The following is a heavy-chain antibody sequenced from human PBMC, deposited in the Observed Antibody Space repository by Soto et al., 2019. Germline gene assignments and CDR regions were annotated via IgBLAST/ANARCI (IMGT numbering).Heavy chain of an antibody. CDR2: INHSGST. Sequence: PSETLSLTCAVYGGSFSGYYWSWIRQPPGKGLEWIGEINHSGSTNYNPSLKSRVTISVDTSKNQFSLKLSSVTAADTAVYYCASQIAVAPHYFDYWGQGTLVTVSS. V-gene: IGHV4-34*01. J-gene: IGHJ4*02. CDR1: GGSFSGYY. D-gene: IGHD6-19*01. CDR3: ASQIAVAPHYFDY.